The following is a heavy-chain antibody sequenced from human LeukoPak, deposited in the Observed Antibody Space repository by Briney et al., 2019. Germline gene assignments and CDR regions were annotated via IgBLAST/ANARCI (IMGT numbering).Heavy chain of an antibody. Sequence: GGSLRLSCAASGFTFSSYSMNWVRQAPGKGLEWVANIKQDRSEKYYVDSVKGRFTISRDNAKNSMYLQMNSLRAEDTAVYYCARECSTTSCYVDRYYYYGMDVWGQGTTVTVSS. D-gene: IGHD2-2*01. CDR1: GFTFSSYS. J-gene: IGHJ6*02. V-gene: IGHV3-7*03. CDR3: ARECSTTSCYVDRYYYYGMDV. CDR2: IKQDRSEK.